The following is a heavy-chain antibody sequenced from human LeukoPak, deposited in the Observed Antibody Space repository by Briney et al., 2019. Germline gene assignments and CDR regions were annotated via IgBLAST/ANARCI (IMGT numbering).Heavy chain of an antibody. Sequence: PGGSLRLSCAASGFTFSSYAMSWVRQAPGKGLEWVSYINHNGEMIFYPDFVKGRFTISGDNAKNSLYLQMNSLRDEDTAVYYCARDNDWAFHYWGQGTLVTVSS. CDR3: ARDNDWAFHY. D-gene: IGHD3-9*01. CDR1: GFTFSSYA. J-gene: IGHJ4*02. V-gene: IGHV3-48*02. CDR2: INHNGEMI.